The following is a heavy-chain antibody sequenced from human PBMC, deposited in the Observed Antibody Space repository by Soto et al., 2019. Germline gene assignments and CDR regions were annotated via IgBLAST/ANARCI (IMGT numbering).Heavy chain of an antibody. CDR3: ARGSGGYTAFDY. CDR2: ISAYNGNT. J-gene: IGHJ4*02. D-gene: IGHD3-22*01. Sequence: ASVKVSCKASGYTFTSYGISWVRQAPGQGLEWMGWISAYNGNTNYAQKFQGRVTITRDTSASTAYMELSSLRSEDTAVYYCARGSGGYTAFDYWGQGTLVTVSS. V-gene: IGHV1-18*01. CDR1: GYTFTSYG.